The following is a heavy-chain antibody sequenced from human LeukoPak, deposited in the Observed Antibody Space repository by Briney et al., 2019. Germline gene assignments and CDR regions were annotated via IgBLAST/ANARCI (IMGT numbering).Heavy chain of an antibody. CDR2: VRDNGEN. V-gene: IGHV4-59*08. D-gene: IGHD5-18*01. CDR3: ARQPANTAAFDV. J-gene: IGHJ3*01. Sequence: TPSETLSLTCSVSGGSISAFYWSWIRQPPGKGLEWIAYVRDNGENNYNPSLKSRVAISLDTSNNQISLRLNFVTAADTAIYYCARQPANTAAFDVWGQGTMVTVSS. CDR1: GGSISAFY.